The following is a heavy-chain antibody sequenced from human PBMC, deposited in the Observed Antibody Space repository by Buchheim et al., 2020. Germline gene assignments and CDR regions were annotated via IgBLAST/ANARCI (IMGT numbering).Heavy chain of an antibody. CDR1: GGSFSGYY. D-gene: IGHD3-10*01. J-gene: IGHJ6*02. CDR2: INHSGST. Sequence: QVQLQQWGAGLLKPSETLSLTCAVYGGSFSGYYWSWIRQPPGKGLEWIGEINHSGSTNYNPSLKSRVTISLATSNNHFSLMLSSVTAADTAVYYCAYGSGSYPYYYGMDVWGQGTT. CDR3: AYGSGSYPYYYGMDV. V-gene: IGHV4-34*01.